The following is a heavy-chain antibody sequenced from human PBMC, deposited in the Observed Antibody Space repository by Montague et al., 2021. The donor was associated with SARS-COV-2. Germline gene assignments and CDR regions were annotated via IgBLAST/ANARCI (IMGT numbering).Heavy chain of an antibody. CDR1: GFTVSRHP. J-gene: IGHJ4*02. V-gene: IGHV3-30*04. D-gene: IGHD3-22*01. CDR2: ISFDGSSQ. Sequence: SLILSCAASGFTVSRHPLPWVRQAPGNGLEWVAVISFDGSSQYYVYSMKGLLTISRDNSKNTLCLQMHSLRVEDTAVYYCARGRQWLVLGQVDYWGQGTLVTVSS. CDR3: ARGRQWLVLGQVDY.